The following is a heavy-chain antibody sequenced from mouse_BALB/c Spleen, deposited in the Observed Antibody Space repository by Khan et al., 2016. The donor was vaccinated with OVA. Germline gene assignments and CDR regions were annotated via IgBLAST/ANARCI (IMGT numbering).Heavy chain of an antibody. CDR3: AAHVTGSFAY. Sequence: EVELVESGGDLVKPGGSLKLSCAASGFTFSSYSMSWVRQTPDKRLEWVASISSGGDYTYYTDSVKGRFTISRDNAKNTLYLQMSDLKSEDTAMYYCAAHVTGSFAYWGQGTLVTVSA. V-gene: IGHV5-6*01. J-gene: IGHJ3*01. CDR2: ISSGGDYT. D-gene: IGHD4-1*01. CDR1: GFTFSSYS.